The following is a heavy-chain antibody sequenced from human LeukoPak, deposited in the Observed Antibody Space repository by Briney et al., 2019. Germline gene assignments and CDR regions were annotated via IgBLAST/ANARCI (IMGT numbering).Heavy chain of an antibody. CDR1: GFIFSDYA. CDR3: AKDQAPRAARVIYFDY. J-gene: IGHJ4*02. CDR2: ICDGGVRT. V-gene: IGHV3-23*01. D-gene: IGHD2-15*01. Sequence: GGSLRLSCVASGFIFSDYAMGWVRQAPGKRLEWVSGICDGGVRTYYADSVKGRFTISRDNSKNTLFLHMDSLRVEDTAVYYCAKDQAPRAARVIYFDYWGQGNLVTVSS.